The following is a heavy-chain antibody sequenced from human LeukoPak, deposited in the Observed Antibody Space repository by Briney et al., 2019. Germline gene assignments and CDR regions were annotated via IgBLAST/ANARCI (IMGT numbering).Heavy chain of an antibody. V-gene: IGHV1-69*13. CDR2: IIPIFGTA. CDR3: ARSCSSTSCYYYYYYMDV. Sequence: SVKVSCKASGGTFSSYAISWVRQAPGQGLEWMGGIIPIFGTANYAQKFQGRVTITADESTSTAYMELSSLRSEDTAVYYCARSCSSTSCYYYYYYMDVWGKGTTVTVSS. CDR1: GGTFSSYA. D-gene: IGHD2-2*01. J-gene: IGHJ6*03.